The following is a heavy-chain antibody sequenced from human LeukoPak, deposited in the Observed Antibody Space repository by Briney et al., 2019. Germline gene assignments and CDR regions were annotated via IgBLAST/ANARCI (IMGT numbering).Heavy chain of an antibody. Sequence: SETLSLTCTGSGGSIMSYYWTWIRQPAGKGLEWIGHISTLGSTNYNPSLKSRVSMSVDTSNYHFSLKLSFVTAADTAIYYCARVAQYLVGASSTAFFEYWGQGTLVTVSS. D-gene: IGHD1-26*01. J-gene: IGHJ4*02. CDR1: GGSIMSYY. V-gene: IGHV4-4*07. CDR3: ARVAQYLVGASSTAFFEY. CDR2: ISTLGST.